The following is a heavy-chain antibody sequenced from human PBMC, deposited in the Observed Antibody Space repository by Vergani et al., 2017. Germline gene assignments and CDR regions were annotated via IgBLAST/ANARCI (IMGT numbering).Heavy chain of an antibody. V-gene: IGHV3-23*01. J-gene: IGHJ4*02. D-gene: IGHD3-9*01. Sequence: EVQLLESGGGLVQPGGSQRLSCAASGFTFSSYAMNWVRQAPGKGLEWVSAISGSGGSTYYADSVKGRFTISRDNSKNTLYLQMNSLRAEDTAVYYCAAXTYYDILTGYSFDYWGQGTLVTVSS. CDR1: GFTFSSYA. CDR2: ISGSGGST. CDR3: AAXTYYDILTGYSFDY.